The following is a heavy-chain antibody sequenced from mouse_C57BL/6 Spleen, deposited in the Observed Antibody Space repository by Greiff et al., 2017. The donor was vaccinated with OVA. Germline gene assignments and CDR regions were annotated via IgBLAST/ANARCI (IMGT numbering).Heavy chain of an antibody. CDR2: IHPNSGST. V-gene: IGHV1-64*01. J-gene: IGHJ4*01. CDR1: GYTFTSYW. D-gene: IGHD2-3*01. Sequence: QVQLQQPGAELVKPGASVKLSCKASGYTFTSYWMHWVKQRPGQGLEWIGMIHPNSGSTNYNEKFKSKATLTVDKSSSTAYMQLSSLPSEDSAVDYCLYGGYSYAMDYWGQGTSVTVSS. CDR3: LYGGYSYAMDY.